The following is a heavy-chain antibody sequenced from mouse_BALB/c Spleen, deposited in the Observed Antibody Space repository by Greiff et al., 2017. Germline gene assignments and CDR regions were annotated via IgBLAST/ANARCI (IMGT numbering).Heavy chain of an antibody. D-gene: IGHD1-2*01. Sequence: QVQLQQSGAELAKPGASVKMSCKASGYTFTSYWMHWVKQRPGQGLEWIGYINPSTGYTEYNQKFKDKATLTADKSSSTAYMQLSSLTSEDSAVYYCARSGTATAMDYWGQGTSVTVSS. CDR1: GYTFTSYW. CDR2: INPSTGYT. J-gene: IGHJ4*01. CDR3: ARSGTATAMDY. V-gene: IGHV1-7*01.